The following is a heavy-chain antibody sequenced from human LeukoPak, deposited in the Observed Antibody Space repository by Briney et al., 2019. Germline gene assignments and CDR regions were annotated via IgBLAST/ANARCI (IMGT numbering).Heavy chain of an antibody. D-gene: IGHD3-10*01. CDR1: GGTFSSYA. V-gene: IGHV1-18*01. CDR3: ARHRYYYGSGSEGFDY. J-gene: IGHJ4*02. Sequence: ASVKVSCKASGGTFSSYAISWVRQAPGQGLEWMGWISAYNGSTNYAQKLQGRVTMTTDTSTSTAYMELRSLRSDDTAVYYCARHRYYYGSGSEGFDYWGQGTLVTVSS. CDR2: ISAYNGST.